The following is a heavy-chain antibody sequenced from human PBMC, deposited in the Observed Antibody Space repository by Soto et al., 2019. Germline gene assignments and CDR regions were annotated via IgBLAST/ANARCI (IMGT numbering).Heavy chain of an antibody. CDR2: IYYTGST. V-gene: IGHV4-30-4*01. CDR3: ARDPATSPDYFDS. Sequence: SETLSLTCTVSGGSIRSDDHYWSWIRQPPGKGLEWIGYIYYTGSTNYNPSLESRLTISIDRPKNQFSLTLTSVNAADTALYYCARDPATSPDYFDSWGQGTLVTVSS. CDR1: GGSIRSDDHY. J-gene: IGHJ4*02.